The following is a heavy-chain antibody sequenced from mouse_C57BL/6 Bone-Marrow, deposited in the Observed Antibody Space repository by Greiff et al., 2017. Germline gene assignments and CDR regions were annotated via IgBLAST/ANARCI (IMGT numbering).Heavy chain of an antibody. V-gene: IGHV1-54*01. Sequence: VQLQQSGAELVRPGTSVKVSCKASGYAFTNYLIEWVKQRPGQGLEWIGVINPGSGGTNYNEKFKGKATLTADKSSSTAYMQLSSLTSEDSAVXVCAREDCGDYEWYFDVWGTGTTVTVAS. CDR3: AREDCGDYEWYFDV. CDR2: INPGSGGT. CDR1: GYAFTNYL. D-gene: IGHD2-13*01. J-gene: IGHJ1*03.